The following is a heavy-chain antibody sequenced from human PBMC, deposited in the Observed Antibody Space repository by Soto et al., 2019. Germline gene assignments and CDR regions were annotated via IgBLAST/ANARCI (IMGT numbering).Heavy chain of an antibody. D-gene: IGHD1-26*01. Sequence: SETLSLTCAVYGGSFSGYYWSWIRHPPGKGLEWIGEINHSGSTNYNPSLKSRVTISVDTSKNQFSLKLSSVTAADTAVYYCARDSLQHDRAYDYWGQGTLVTVSS. J-gene: IGHJ4*02. V-gene: IGHV4-34*01. CDR3: ARDSLQHDRAYDY. CDR1: GGSFSGYY. CDR2: INHSGST.